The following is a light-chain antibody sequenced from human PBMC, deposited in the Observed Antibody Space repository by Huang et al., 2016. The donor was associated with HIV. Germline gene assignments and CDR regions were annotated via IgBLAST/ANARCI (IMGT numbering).Light chain of an antibody. V-gene: IGKV3-20*01. Sequence: EIVLTQSPGTQSLSPGERATRSCRASQRISRSFLAWYQQKPGQAPRLLIYGASNRATGIPDRFSGSGSGTDFTLTISRLEAEDFAVYYCHQYGTAPRTFGQGTKLEIK. CDR2: GAS. CDR3: HQYGTAPRT. CDR1: QRISRSF. J-gene: IGKJ2*01.